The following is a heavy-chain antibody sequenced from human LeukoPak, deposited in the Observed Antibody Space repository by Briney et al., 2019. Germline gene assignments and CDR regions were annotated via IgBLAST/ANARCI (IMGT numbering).Heavy chain of an antibody. CDR3: ARHPRRRDRRGYCDY. J-gene: IGHJ4*02. D-gene: IGHD1-14*01. CDR2: IYCSGST. V-gene: IGHV4-59*08. Sequence: PSETLSLTPTDSGGSLSSYFGSWIRQPPGKGPGWMGHIYCSGSTNYNPSLKSRVTRSVDTSKNQFSRKLSSVTAADTAEYYCARHPRRRDRRGYCDYGGQGTLVTVSS. CDR1: GGSLSSYF.